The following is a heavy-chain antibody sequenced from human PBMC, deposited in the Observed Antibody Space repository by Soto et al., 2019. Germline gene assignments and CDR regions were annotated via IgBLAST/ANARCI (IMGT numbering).Heavy chain of an antibody. V-gene: IGHV4-34*01. CDR1: GGSFSGYY. CDR3: ARGVTPKVVQPNAPDKYYFDS. J-gene: IGHJ4*02. CDR2: INHGGSS. Sequence: SETLSLTCAVYGGSFSGYYWTWIRQSPGKGLEWVGEINHGGSSNYNPSLKSRVTISVDTSKNQFSLKLRSVNAADTAVYYCARGVTPKVVQPNAPDKYYFDSGCRGPLGT. D-gene: IGHD2-2*01.